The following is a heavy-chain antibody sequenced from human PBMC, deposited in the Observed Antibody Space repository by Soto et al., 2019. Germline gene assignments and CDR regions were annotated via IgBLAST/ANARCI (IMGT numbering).Heavy chain of an antibody. D-gene: IGHD1-26*01. CDR1: GGTFSNYP. V-gene: IGHV1-69*12. Sequence: QVQLVQSGAEVTKPGSSVKVSCKASGGTFSNYPISWVRQAPGQGLEWMVGIIPVFGTVNYARKFQGRVTITADESTSTAYMELSSLRSEDTGVYYCARGNRRWVQLWYFDLWGRGTLVTVSS. J-gene: IGHJ2*01. CDR2: IIPVFGTV. CDR3: ARGNRRWVQLWYFDL.